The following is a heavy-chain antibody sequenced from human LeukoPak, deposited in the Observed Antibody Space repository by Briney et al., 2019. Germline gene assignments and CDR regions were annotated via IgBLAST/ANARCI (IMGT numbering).Heavy chain of an antibody. CDR2: VYSGGDT. J-gene: IGHJ4*02. D-gene: IGHD2-21*01. CDR3: ARVEIPWSFDY. Sequence: GGSLRLSCAASGFTVSSNYMTWIRQAPGERLEWVSIVYSGGDTYYADSVKGRFTMSRDNSKNMLYLQMNSLRAEDTAVYYCARVEIPWSFDYWGQGTLVTVSS. V-gene: IGHV3-53*01. CDR1: GFTVSSNY.